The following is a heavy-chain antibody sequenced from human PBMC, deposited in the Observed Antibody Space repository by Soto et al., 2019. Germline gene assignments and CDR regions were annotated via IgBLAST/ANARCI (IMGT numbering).Heavy chain of an antibody. CDR2: IYPGDSDT. CDR3: SRGLVVATDYYYYGMDV. CDR1: GYSFTXYW. J-gene: IGHJ6*02. V-gene: IGHV5-51*01. D-gene: IGHD5-12*01. Sequence: GESLKISCQGSGYSFTXYWIGWVRQMPGKGLEWMCIIYPGDSDTRYSPSFQGQVTISADKSISTAYLQWSSLKASDTAMYYCSRGLVVATDYYYYGMDVGGQGTTVPVSS.